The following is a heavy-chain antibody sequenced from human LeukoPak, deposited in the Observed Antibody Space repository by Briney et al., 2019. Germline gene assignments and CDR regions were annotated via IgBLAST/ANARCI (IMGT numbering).Heavy chain of an antibody. CDR3: ARDPDYYYDSSGYLGVAIDY. D-gene: IGHD3-22*01. Sequence: PGGSLRLSCAASGLTFSSHWMHWVRQAPGKGLVWVSRITNDGSSTTYADSVKGRFTISRDNAKNMLYLQVNSLRAEDTAVYYCARDPDYYYDSSGYLGVAIDYWGQGTLVTVSS. J-gene: IGHJ4*02. CDR2: ITNDGSST. V-gene: IGHV3-74*01. CDR1: GLTFSSHW.